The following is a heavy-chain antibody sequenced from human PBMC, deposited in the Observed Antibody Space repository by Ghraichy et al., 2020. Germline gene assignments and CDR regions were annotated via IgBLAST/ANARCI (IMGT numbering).Heavy chain of an antibody. Sequence: GGSLRLSCAASGFTFSSYWMSWVRQAPGKGLEWVANIKQDGSEKYYVDSVKGRFTISRDNAKNSLYLQMNSLRAEDTAVYYCAREGEHIAAPSGRGLFDYWGQGTLVTVSS. J-gene: IGHJ4*02. CDR2: IKQDGSEK. CDR3: AREGEHIAAPSGRGLFDY. D-gene: IGHD6-6*01. V-gene: IGHV3-7*03. CDR1: GFTFSSYW.